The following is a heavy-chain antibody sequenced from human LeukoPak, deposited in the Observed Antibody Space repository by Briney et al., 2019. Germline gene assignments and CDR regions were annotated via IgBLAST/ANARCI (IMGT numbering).Heavy chain of an antibody. D-gene: IGHD6-13*01. CDR2: ISYDGSNK. J-gene: IGHJ6*02. CDR3: ARDTYSSSWPDYYYYGMDV. CDR1: GFTFSSYA. Sequence: GGSLRLSCAASGFTFSSYAMHWVRQAPGKGLEWVAVISYDGSNKYYADSVKGRFTISRDNSKNTLYLQMNSLRAEDTAVYYCARDTYSSSWPDYYYYGMDVWGQGTTVTVSS. V-gene: IGHV3-30-3*01.